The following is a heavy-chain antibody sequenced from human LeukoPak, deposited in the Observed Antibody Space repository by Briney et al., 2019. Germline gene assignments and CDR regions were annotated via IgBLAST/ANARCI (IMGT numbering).Heavy chain of an antibody. J-gene: IGHJ1*01. D-gene: IGHD6-25*01. CDR2: IYYSGST. V-gene: IGHV4-59*08. CDR1: GGSISSYY. CDR3: ASPPYGSGAEYFQH. Sequence: SETLSLTCTVSGGSISSYYWSWIRQPPGKGLEWIGYIYYSGSTNYNPSLKSRVTISVDTSKNQFSLKLSSVTAADTAVYYRASPPYGSGAEYFQHWGQGTLVTVSS.